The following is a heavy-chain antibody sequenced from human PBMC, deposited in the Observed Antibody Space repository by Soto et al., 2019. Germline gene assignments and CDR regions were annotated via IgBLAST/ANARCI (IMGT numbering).Heavy chain of an antibody. D-gene: IGHD3-22*01. CDR2: ISPKSGSK. CDR1: GYTFTRNA. J-gene: IGHJ6*02. Sequence: GASVKVSCKTSGYTFTRNAISWVRQAPGQGLEWMGWISPKSGSKKYAQKFQGRVIMTTDTSTSTAYMELRSLRCDDTAVYYCVKDRDSNSWPSRDVWGPGTTVTVSS. CDR3: VKDRDSNSWPSRDV. V-gene: IGHV1-18*01.